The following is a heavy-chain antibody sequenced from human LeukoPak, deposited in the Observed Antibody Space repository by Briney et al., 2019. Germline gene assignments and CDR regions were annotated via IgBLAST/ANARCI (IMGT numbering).Heavy chain of an antibody. V-gene: IGHV3-48*04. Sequence: PGGSLRLSCAASGFTFSSYAMSWVRQAPGKGLEWVSYISSSSSTIYYADSVKGRFTISRDNAKNSLYLQMNSLRAEDTALYYCAKGPYYDILTGYFDYWGQGTLVTVSS. CDR3: AKGPYYDILTGYFDY. J-gene: IGHJ4*02. CDR1: GFTFSSYA. D-gene: IGHD3-9*01. CDR2: ISSSSSTI.